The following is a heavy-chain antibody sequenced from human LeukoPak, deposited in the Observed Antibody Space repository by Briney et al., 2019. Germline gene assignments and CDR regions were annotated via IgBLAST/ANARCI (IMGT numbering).Heavy chain of an antibody. D-gene: IGHD5-12*01. CDR2: IRTKDFGATT. Sequence: GGSLRLSCSASGFTFGDYAMGWVRQAPGKGLEWLGFIRTKDFGATTQYPASVKGRFSISRDDSKRVVYQQMNSLNIEDTAVFYCTRLAGSGHDRFDFWGQGTLVTVSS. CDR3: TRLAGSGHDRFDF. CDR1: GFTFGDYA. V-gene: IGHV3-49*04. J-gene: IGHJ4*02.